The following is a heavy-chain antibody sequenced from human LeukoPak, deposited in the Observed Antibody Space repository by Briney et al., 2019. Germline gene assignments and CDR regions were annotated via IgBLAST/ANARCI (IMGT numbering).Heavy chain of an antibody. V-gene: IGHV1-69*04. J-gene: IGHJ3*02. CDR2: IIPILGIA. CDR3: ARGTQYYYGSSGYPLGAFDI. D-gene: IGHD3-22*01. CDR1: GGTFSSYA. Sequence: SVKVSCKASGGTFSSYAISWVRQAPGQGLEWMGRIIPILGIANYAQKFQGRVTITADKSTSTAYMELSSLRSEDTAVYYCARGTQYYYGSSGYPLGAFDIWGQGTMVTVSS.